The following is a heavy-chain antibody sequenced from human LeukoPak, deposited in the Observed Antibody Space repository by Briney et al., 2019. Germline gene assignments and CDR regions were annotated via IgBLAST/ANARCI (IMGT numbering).Heavy chain of an antibody. CDR3: ARDTPAVGQQLAHFQH. V-gene: IGHV3-48*01. CDR1: GFNYSSYT. D-gene: IGHD6-13*01. CDR2: ISASRGIT. Sequence: GGSLRLSCAASGFNYSSYTMNWVRQAPGMGLEWLSYISASRGITYYADSVKGRFTISRDNAKNSLYLQMNSLRAEDTAVYYCARDTPAVGQQLAHFQHWGQGTLVTVSS. J-gene: IGHJ1*01.